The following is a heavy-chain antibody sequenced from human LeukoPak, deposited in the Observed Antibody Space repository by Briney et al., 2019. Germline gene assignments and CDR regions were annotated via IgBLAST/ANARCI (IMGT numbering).Heavy chain of an antibody. D-gene: IGHD6-13*01. CDR2: INPSGGST. CDR3: ARGGSSWYRGSFQH. J-gene: IGHJ1*01. CDR1: GYTFTSYD. Sequence: ASVKVSCKASGYTFTSYDMHWVPQAPGQGLEWMGIINPSGGSTSYAQIFQGRVTMTRDTSTSTVYMGLSSLRSEDTAVYYCARGGSSWYRGSFQHWGQGTLVTVSS. V-gene: IGHV1-46*01.